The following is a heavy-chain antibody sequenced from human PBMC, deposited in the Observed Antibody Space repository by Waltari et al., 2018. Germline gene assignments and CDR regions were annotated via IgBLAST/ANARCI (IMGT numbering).Heavy chain of an antibody. J-gene: IGHJ5*02. Sequence: QLQLQESGPGLMKPSETLSLTCTVSGGSISRSSYYWGWIRQSPGKGLEWIASIYYTGTTYYNPTLESRDTISGDTSKNQFSLRLSSVTAADTAVYYCARHWKRNGYRFDPWGQGTLVTVSS. D-gene: IGHD5-12*01. CDR1: GGSISRSSYY. V-gene: IGHV4-39*01. CDR3: ARHWKRNGYRFDP. CDR2: IYYTGTT.